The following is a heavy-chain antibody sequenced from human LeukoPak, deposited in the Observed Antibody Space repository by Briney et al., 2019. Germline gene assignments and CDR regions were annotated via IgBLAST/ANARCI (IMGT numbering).Heavy chain of an antibody. CDR2: IKQDGSEK. CDR3: AREHRTTDAFDI. V-gene: IGHV3-7*01. Sequence: PGGSLRLSCAAAGFTFSSYWMSWVRQAPGKRLEGVANIKQDGSEKYYVDSVKGRFTISRDNAKNSLYLQMNSLRAEDTAVYYCAREHRTTDAFDIWGQGTMVTVSS. CDR1: GFTFSSYW. D-gene: IGHD1-14*01. J-gene: IGHJ3*02.